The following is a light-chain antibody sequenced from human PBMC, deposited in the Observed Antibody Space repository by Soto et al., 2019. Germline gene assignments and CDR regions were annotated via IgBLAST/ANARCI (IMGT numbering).Light chain of an antibody. J-gene: IGLJ3*02. CDR2: EVS. CDR1: SSDVGGYNY. V-gene: IGLV2-14*01. CDR3: SSYTSSSTLWV. Sequence: QSALTQPASVSGSPGQSITISCTGTSSDVGGYNYVSWYQQHPGKAPKLMIYEVSNRPSGVSNRFSGSKSGNTASLTISGLQAEDEADYYCSSYTSSSTLWVFGGGTQLTGL.